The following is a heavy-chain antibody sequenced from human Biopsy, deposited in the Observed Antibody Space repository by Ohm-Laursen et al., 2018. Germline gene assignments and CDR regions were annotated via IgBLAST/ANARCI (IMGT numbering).Heavy chain of an antibody. Sequence: PPGTLSLTCTVSGVSITAYYWSWIRQPPGKGLECIGNIHHSGSTNYNPSLKSRLTISADTSKNQFSLKLSSVTAADTAVYYCARMDCSGGSCHYYSYGMDVWGQGTTVTVSS. V-gene: IGHV4-4*09. CDR1: GVSITAYY. D-gene: IGHD2-15*01. CDR2: IHHSGST. J-gene: IGHJ6*02. CDR3: ARMDCSGGSCHYYSYGMDV.